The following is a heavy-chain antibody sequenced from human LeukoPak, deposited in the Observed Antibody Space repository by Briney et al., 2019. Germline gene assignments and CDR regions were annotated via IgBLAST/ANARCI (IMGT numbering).Heavy chain of an antibody. CDR3: ARQLRWPTPFDY. J-gene: IGHJ4*02. V-gene: IGHV3-30*03. Sequence: PGRSLRLSCAASGFTFSSYGMHWVRQAPGKGLEWVAVISYDGSNKYYADSVKGRFTISRDNSKNTLYLQMNSLRAEDTAVYYCARQLRWPTPFDYWGQGTLVTVSS. CDR2: ISYDGSNK. D-gene: IGHD4-23*01. CDR1: GFTFSSYG.